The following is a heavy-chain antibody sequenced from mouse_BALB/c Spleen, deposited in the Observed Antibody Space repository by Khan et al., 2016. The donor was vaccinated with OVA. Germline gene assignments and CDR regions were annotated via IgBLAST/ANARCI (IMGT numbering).Heavy chain of an antibody. D-gene: IGHD1-3*01. J-gene: IGHJ3*01. Sequence: QVQLKESGAELAKPGASVKMSCKASGYTFTTYWMHWVKQRPGQGLEWIGYIDPSTGYTDYNQKFKDKASLTTDKSSSTAYMQLSSLTSEDSAVYDCTRRGLNGIFAYWCHGTLVTVSA. CDR1: GYTFTTYW. CDR3: TRRGLNGIFAY. V-gene: IGHV1-7*01. CDR2: IDPSTGYT.